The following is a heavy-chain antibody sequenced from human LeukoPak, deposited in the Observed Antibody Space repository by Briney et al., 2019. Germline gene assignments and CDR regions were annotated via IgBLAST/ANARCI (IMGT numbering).Heavy chain of an antibody. CDR1: GDSISSYY. D-gene: IGHD6-13*01. V-gene: IGHV4-59*01. CDR3: TRDRRAAGSIFDY. Sequence: SETLSLTCSVSGDSISSYYWSWIRKPPGKGLEWIGNIYYSESPNYNPSLKSRVTISLDTSENQFSLRLSSVTAADTAVYYCTRDRRAAGSIFDYWGQGTLVTVSS. CDR2: IYYSESP. J-gene: IGHJ4*02.